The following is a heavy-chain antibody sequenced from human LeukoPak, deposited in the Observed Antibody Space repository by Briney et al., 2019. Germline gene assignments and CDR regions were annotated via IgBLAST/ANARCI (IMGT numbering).Heavy chain of an antibody. CDR3: ARNASFTFGGVIDPGAVNYYFDY. CDR2: LYHSGST. J-gene: IGHJ4*02. CDR1: GYSINSGYY. Sequence: SETLSLTCAVSGYSINSGYYWGWIRQPPGKGLEWIGSLYHSGSTYYNPSLKSRVTISVDTSKNQFSLKVTSVTAADTAVYYCARNASFTFGGVIDPGAVNYYFDYWGQGALVTVSS. D-gene: IGHD3-16*02. V-gene: IGHV4-38-2*01.